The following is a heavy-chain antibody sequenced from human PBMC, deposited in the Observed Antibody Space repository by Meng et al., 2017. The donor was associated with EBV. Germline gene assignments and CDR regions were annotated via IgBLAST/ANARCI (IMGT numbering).Heavy chain of an antibody. J-gene: IGHJ4*02. Sequence: QVQLVQSGAEVKKPGASVKVSCKASRYTFTSYYLHWVRQAPGQGLEWMGIIIPAGGNTNYAQKFRGRFTMTRDTSTSTVYMDLSILTSEDTAVYYCVRELVGGTFDYWGQGTLVTVSS. D-gene: IGHD1/OR15-1a*01. CDR1: RYTFTSYY. CDR3: VRELVGGTFDY. CDR2: IIPAGGNT. V-gene: IGHV1-46*01.